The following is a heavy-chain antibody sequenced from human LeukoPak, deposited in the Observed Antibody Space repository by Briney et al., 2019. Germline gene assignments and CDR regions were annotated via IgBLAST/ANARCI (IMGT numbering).Heavy chain of an antibody. CDR2: IHTSGST. CDR3: ARAGDYGDYVGWFDP. V-gene: IGHV4-4*07. Sequence: PSENLSLTCTVSGGSISSYYWSWIRQPPGKGLEWIWRIHTSGSTNYNPSLKSRLTMSVDTSKNQFSLNLNSVTAADTALYYCARAGDYGDYVGWFDPWGQGTLVTVSS. D-gene: IGHD4-17*01. CDR1: GGSISSYY. J-gene: IGHJ5*02.